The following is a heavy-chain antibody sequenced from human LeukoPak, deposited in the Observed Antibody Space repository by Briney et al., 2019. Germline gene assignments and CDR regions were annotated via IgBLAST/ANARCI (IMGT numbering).Heavy chain of an antibody. Sequence: GGSLRLSCAASGFSFSDYAMAWVRQAPGKGLQWVATISTGGGNTHYTDSVKGRFTISRDDSKNTLYLQMNSLRPEDTAIYYCAKDVGNIMFDYWGQGTLVTVPS. V-gene: IGHV3-23*01. CDR3: AKDVGNIMFDY. D-gene: IGHD2-15*01. CDR2: ISTGGGNT. J-gene: IGHJ4*02. CDR1: GFSFSDYA.